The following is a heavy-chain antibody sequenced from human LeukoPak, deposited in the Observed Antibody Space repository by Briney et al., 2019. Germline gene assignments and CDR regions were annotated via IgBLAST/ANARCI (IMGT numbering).Heavy chain of an antibody. CDR3: ARGSCTGGSCYGSYNWFDP. J-gene: IGHJ5*02. CDR1: GGTFSSYA. CDR2: IIPIFGTA. D-gene: IGHD2-15*01. V-gene: IGHV1-69*06. Sequence: SVKVSCKASGGTFSSYAISWVRQAPGQGLEWMGGIIPIFGTANYAQKFQGRVTITADKSTSTAYMELSSLRSEDTAVYYCARGSCTGGSCYGSYNWFDPWGQGTLVTVSS.